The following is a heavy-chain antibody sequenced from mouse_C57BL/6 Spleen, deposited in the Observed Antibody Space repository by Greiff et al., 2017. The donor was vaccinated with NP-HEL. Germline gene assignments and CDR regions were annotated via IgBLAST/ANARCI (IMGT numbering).Heavy chain of an antibody. Sequence: EVMLVESGGDLVKPGGSLKLSCAASGFTFSSYGMSWVRQTPDKRLEWVATISSGGSYTYYPDSVKGRFTISRDNAKNTLYLQMSSLKSEDTAMYYCARRYSNSLYWYFDVWGTGTTVTVSS. D-gene: IGHD2-5*01. J-gene: IGHJ1*03. V-gene: IGHV5-6*02. CDR1: GFTFSSYG. CDR3: ARRYSNSLYWYFDV. CDR2: ISSGGSYT.